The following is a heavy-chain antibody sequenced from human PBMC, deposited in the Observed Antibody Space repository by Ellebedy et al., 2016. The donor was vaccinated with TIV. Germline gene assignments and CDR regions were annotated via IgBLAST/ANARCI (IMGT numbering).Heavy chain of an antibody. CDR3: ARRSRGPPYYFDY. CDR2: ISGSGGMM. J-gene: IGHJ4*02. CDR1: GFTFTNVW. Sequence: PGGSLRLSCAASGFTFTNVWMTWVRQAPGKGLEWISYISGSGGMMDHADSVKGRFTISRDNAKNSLYLQLSSLRAEDTAVYYCARRSRGPPYYFDYWGQGALVTVSS. V-gene: IGHV3-48*04. D-gene: IGHD3-10*01.